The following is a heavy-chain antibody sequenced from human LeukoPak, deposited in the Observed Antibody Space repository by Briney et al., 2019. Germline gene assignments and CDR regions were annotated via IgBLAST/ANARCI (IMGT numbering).Heavy chain of an antibody. CDR3: AREAYSSSSLGMGYYYYYGMDV. Sequence: GGSLRLSCAASGFTFSSYGMHWVRQAPGKGLEWVAVIWYDGSNKYYADSVKGRFTISRDNSKNTLYLQMNSLRAEDTAVYYCAREAYSSSSLGMGYYYYYGMDVWGQGTTVTVSS. D-gene: IGHD6-6*01. V-gene: IGHV3-33*01. J-gene: IGHJ6*02. CDR2: IWYDGSNK. CDR1: GFTFSSYG.